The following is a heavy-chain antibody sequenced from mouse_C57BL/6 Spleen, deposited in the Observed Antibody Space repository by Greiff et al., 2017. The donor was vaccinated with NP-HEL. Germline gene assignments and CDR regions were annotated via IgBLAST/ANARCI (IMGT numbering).Heavy chain of an antibody. D-gene: IGHD1-1*01. CDR3: ARGGKLYGSSYGGFAY. V-gene: IGHV1-53*01. Sequence: QVQLQQPGTELVKPGASVKLSCKASGYTFTSYWMHWVKQRPGQGLEWIGNINPSNGGTNYNEKFKSKATLTVDKSSSTAYMQLSSLTSEDSAVYYCARGGKLYGSSYGGFAYWGQGTLVTVSA. CDR1: GYTFTSYW. CDR2: INPSNGGT. J-gene: IGHJ3*01.